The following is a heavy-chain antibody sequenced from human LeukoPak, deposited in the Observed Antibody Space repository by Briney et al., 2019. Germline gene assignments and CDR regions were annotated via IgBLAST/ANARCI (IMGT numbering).Heavy chain of an antibody. V-gene: IGHV3-23*01. CDR1: GFTFSSYA. D-gene: IGHD4-17*01. J-gene: IGHJ6*02. CDR3: ARNAYGAQTPSDV. Sequence: GGSLGLSCAASGFTFSSYAMSWVRQAPGKGLEWVSAISGSGGTTYYADSVKGRFNISRDNSKNTLYLQMNSLRAEDTAVYYCARNAYGAQTPSDVWGQGTTVTVSS. CDR2: ISGSGGTT.